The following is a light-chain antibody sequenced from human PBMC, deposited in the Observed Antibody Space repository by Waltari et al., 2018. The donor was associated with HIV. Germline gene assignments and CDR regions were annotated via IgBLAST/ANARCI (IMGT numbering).Light chain of an antibody. Sequence: SYELTQPPSVSVSPGQTARITCSGDTLSSKYTSWYQQKPGQAPILVIFKDSGRPSGIPVRFSGSISGTTVTLTISEVQTEDEADYYCQSADHSDSCVFGTGTTLTVL. CDR1: TLSSKY. J-gene: IGLJ1*01. V-gene: IGLV3-25*03. CDR2: KDS. CDR3: QSADHSDSCV.